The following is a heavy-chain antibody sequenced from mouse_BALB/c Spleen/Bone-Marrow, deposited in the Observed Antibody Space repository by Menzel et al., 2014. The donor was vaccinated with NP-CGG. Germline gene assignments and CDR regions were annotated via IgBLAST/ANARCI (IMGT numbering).Heavy chain of an antibody. CDR2: ISSGSSTI. CDR1: GFTFSSFG. Sequence: DVMLVESGGGLVQPGGSRKLSCAASGFTFSSFGMHWVRQAPEKGLEWVAYISSGSSTIYYADTVKGRFTISRDNPKSXLFLQMTSLRSEDTAMYYCARDFYDGYYRFAYWGQGTLVTVSA. V-gene: IGHV5-17*02. CDR3: ARDFYDGYYRFAY. D-gene: IGHD2-3*01. J-gene: IGHJ3*01.